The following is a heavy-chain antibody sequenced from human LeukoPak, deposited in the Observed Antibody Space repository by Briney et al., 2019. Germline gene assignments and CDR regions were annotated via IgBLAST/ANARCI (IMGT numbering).Heavy chain of an antibody. Sequence: GGSLRLSCAASGFTFSTYWMSWVRQAPGKGLELVANIKQDGSEKYYVDSVKGRFTISRDNAKNTLYLQMNRLRAEDTAVYYCARDNGFSLFDYWGQGTLVTVSS. V-gene: IGHV3-7*01. J-gene: IGHJ4*02. D-gene: IGHD2-8*01. CDR1: GFTFSTYW. CDR2: IKQDGSEK. CDR3: ARDNGFSLFDY.